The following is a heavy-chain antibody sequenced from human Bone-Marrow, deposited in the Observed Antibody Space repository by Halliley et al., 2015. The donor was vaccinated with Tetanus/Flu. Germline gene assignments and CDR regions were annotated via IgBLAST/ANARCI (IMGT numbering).Heavy chain of an antibody. V-gene: IGHV3-74*01. J-gene: IGHJ3*02. CDR3: ARVGKDFYDSYGFNAFDI. D-gene: IGHD3-22*01. Sequence: SLRLSCAASGFTFSSFWMNWVRQAPGKGLEWVSSIYNDVSKIYYVASVKGRFTISRDNARNTLYLQMNSLRAEDTAVYYCARVGKDFYDSYGFNAFDIWGRGTLVTVS. CDR1: GFTFSSFW. CDR2: IYNDVSKI.